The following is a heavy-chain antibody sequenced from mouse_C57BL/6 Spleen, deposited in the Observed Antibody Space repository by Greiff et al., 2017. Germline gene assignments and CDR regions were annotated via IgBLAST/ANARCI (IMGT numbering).Heavy chain of an antibody. D-gene: IGHD2-3*01. Sequence: VQRVESGGDLVKPGGSLKFSCAASGFTFSSYGMSWVRPTPDKRLEWVAIISSGGSFTYYPDSLKGRITISRDNAKTTLSLQMSSLKSEDTAMYYCASPYDSPGFAYWGQGTLVTVSA. CDR3: ASPYDSPGFAY. CDR1: GFTFSSYG. CDR2: ISSGGSFT. V-gene: IGHV5-6*01. J-gene: IGHJ3*01.